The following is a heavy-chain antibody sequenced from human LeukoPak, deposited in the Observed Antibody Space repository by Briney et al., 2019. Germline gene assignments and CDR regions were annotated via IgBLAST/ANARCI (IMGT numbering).Heavy chain of an antibody. V-gene: IGHV1-69*06. CDR1: GGTFSSYA. J-gene: IGHJ4*02. Sequence: ASVKVSCRASGGTFSSYAISWVRQAPGQGLEWMGGIIPIFGTANYAQKFQGRVTITADKSTSTAYMELSSLRSEDTAVYYCARGFGELPFDYWGQGTLVTVSS. CDR3: ARGFGELPFDY. CDR2: IIPIFGTA. D-gene: IGHD3-10*01.